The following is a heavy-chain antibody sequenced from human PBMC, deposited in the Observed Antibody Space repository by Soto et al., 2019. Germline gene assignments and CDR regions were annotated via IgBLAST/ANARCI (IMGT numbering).Heavy chain of an antibody. J-gene: IGHJ6*02. D-gene: IGHD6-13*01. CDR3: ARGIAAAGPYYYYGMDV. CDR1: GFTFSSYD. V-gene: IGHV3-13*01. CDR2: IGTAGDT. Sequence: EVQLVESGGGLVQPGWSLRLSCAASGFTFSSYDMHWVRQATGKGLEWVSAIGTAGDTYYPGSVKGRFTISRENAKNSLYLQMNSLRAGDTAVYYCARGIAAAGPYYYYGMDVWGQGTTVTVSS.